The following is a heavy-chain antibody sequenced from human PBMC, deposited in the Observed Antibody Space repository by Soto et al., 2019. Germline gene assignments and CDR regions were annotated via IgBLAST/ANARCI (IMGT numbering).Heavy chain of an antibody. CDR1: GFTFSSYW. CDR2: ISYDGSNK. CDR3: ARDSGYSYGPLDY. Sequence: PGGSLRLSCAASGFTFSSYWMSWVRQAPGKGLEWVAVISYDGSNKYYADSVKGRFTISRDNSKNTLYLQMNSLRAEDTAVYYCARDSGYSYGPLDYWGQGALVTVSS. D-gene: IGHD5-18*01. V-gene: IGHV3-30*03. J-gene: IGHJ4*02.